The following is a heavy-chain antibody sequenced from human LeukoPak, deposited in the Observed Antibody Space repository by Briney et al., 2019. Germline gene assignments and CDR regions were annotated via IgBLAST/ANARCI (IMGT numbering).Heavy chain of an antibody. V-gene: IGHV4-59*08. D-gene: IGHD3-3*01. Sequence: PSETLSLTCTVSGGSISSYYWSWIRQPPGKGLEWIGYIYYSESTNYNPSLKSRVTISVDTSKNQFSLKLSSVTAADTAVYYCARHKDYNDFWSGYYSHYYYYGMDVWGQGTTVTVSS. CDR2: IYYSEST. CDR3: ARHKDYNDFWSGYYSHYYYYGMDV. CDR1: GGSISSYY. J-gene: IGHJ6*02.